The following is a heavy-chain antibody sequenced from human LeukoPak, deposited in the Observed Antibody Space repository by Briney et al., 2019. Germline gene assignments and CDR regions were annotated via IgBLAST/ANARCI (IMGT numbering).Heavy chain of an antibody. CDR3: ARDRYYYDSSGSVFDY. CDR1: GGSISSGSYY. Sequence: SETLSLTCTVSGGSISSGSYYWSWIRQPAGKGLEWIGRIYTSGSTNYNPSLKSRVTISVDTSKNQFSLKLSSVTAADTAVYYCARDRYYYDSSGSVFDYWGQGTLVTVSS. J-gene: IGHJ4*02. CDR2: IYTSGST. V-gene: IGHV4-61*02. D-gene: IGHD3-22*01.